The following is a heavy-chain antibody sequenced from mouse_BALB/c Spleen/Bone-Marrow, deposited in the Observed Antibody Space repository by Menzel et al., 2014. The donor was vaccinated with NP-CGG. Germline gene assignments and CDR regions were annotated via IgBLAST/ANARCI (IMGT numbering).Heavy chain of an antibody. CDR2: IDTSDSYT. Sequence: VQLQESGAELVMPGASVKMSCKASGHTFTDYWMHWVKQRPGQGLEWIGAIDTSDSYTSYNQKFKGKATLTVDESSSTAYMQLSSLTSEDSAVYYCARSAGYWYFDVWGAGTTVTVSS. J-gene: IGHJ1*01. CDR3: ARSAGYWYFDV. V-gene: IGHV1-69*01. D-gene: IGHD1-2*01. CDR1: GHTFTDYW.